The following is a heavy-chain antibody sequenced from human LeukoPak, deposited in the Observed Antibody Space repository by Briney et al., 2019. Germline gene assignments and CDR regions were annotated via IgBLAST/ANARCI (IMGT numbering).Heavy chain of an antibody. CDR2: ISAYNGNT. CDR3: ARDRDSSGWYLYFDY. Sequence: GASVKVSCEASGYTFTSYGISWVRQAPGQGLEWMGWISAYNGNTNYAQKLQGRVTMTTDTSTSTAYMELRSLRSDDTAVYYCARDRDSSGWYLYFDYWGQGTLVTVSS. D-gene: IGHD6-19*01. V-gene: IGHV1-18*01. CDR1: GYTFTSYG. J-gene: IGHJ4*02.